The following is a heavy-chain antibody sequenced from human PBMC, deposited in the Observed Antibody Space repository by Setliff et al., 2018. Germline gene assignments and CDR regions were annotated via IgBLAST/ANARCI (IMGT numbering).Heavy chain of an antibody. Sequence: ASVKVSCKASGYTFTSYGISWVRQAPGQGLEWMGRIITAFGSAISAQKFQDRVSITADRTTYTAYLELTSLTLEDTAVYYCATSPKKVTGSDYYNYYMDVWGKGTTVTVSS. J-gene: IGHJ6*03. CDR1: GYTFTSYG. D-gene: IGHD3-9*01. CDR2: IITAFGSA. V-gene: IGHV1-69*06. CDR3: ATSPKKVTGSDYYNYYMDV.